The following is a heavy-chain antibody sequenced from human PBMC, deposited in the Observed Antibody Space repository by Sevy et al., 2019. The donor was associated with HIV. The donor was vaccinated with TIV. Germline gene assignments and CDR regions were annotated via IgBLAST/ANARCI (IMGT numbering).Heavy chain of an antibody. CDR2: ISSSSSTI. D-gene: IGHD2-15*01. J-gene: IGHJ4*02. Sequence: GGSLRLSCAASGFTFSNAWMSWVRQAPGKGLEWVSYISSSSSTIYYADSVKGRFTISRDNAKNSLYLQMNSLRDEDTAVYYCARDGEVVAAITFDYWGQGTLVTVSS. CDR1: GFTFSNAW. CDR3: ARDGEVVAAITFDY. V-gene: IGHV3-48*02.